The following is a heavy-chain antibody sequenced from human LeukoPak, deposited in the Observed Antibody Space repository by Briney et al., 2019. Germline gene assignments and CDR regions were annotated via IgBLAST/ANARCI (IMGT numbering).Heavy chain of an antibody. D-gene: IGHD3-16*02. V-gene: IGHV4-4*07. Sequence: PSETLSLTCTVPGGSISSYYRSWIRQPAGKGLEWIGRIYTSGSTTYNPSLKSRVTMSVDTSKNQFSLKLSSVTAADTAVYYCASLHYDYVWGSYRDAFDIWGQGTMVTVSS. CDR2: IYTSGST. CDR1: GGSISSYY. CDR3: ASLHYDYVWGSYRDAFDI. J-gene: IGHJ3*02.